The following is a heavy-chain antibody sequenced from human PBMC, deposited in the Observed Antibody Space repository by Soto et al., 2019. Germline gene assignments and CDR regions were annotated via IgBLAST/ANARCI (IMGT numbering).Heavy chain of an antibody. CDR2: IIPILGIA. CDR1: GGTFSSYT. V-gene: IGHV1-69*02. CDR3: ALGGHYYDSSGYPLVY. D-gene: IGHD3-22*01. J-gene: IGHJ4*02. Sequence: QVQLVQSGAEVKKPGSSVKVSCKASGGTFSSYTISWVRQAPGQGLEWMGRIIPILGIANYAQKFQGRVTIIADKSTILAYMELRSLRSEDTAVYYCALGGHYYDSSGYPLVYWGQGTLVTVSS.